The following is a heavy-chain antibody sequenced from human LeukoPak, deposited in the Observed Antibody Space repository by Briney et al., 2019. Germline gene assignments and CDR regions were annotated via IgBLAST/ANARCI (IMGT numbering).Heavy chain of an antibody. J-gene: IGHJ6*02. CDR2: IHYSGST. V-gene: IGHV4-59*01. CDR3: ARDFVGAKYYGMDV. D-gene: IGHD1-26*01. CDR1: GGSISSYY. Sequence: SETLSLTCTVSGGSISSYYWSWIRQPPGKGLEWMGYIHYSGSTNYNPSLKSRVTISVDMSKNQFSLKLTSVTAADTAVYYCARDFVGAKYYGMDVWGQRTTVTVSS.